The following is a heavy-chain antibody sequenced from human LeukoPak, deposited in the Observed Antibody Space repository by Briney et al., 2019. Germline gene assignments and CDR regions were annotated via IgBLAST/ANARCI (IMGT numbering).Heavy chain of an antibody. V-gene: IGHV3-23*01. D-gene: IGHD6-19*01. CDR3: AKHIAVAGVFDY. CDR2: ISYSGGST. CDR1: GFSFNDYA. J-gene: IGHJ4*02. Sequence: GGSPRLSCAASGFSFNDYAMSWVRQAPGKGLEWVSGISYSGGSTYYADLVKGRFTISRDNSKNTLYLHMNSLRAEDTAIYYCAKHIAVAGVFDYWGQGTLVTVS.